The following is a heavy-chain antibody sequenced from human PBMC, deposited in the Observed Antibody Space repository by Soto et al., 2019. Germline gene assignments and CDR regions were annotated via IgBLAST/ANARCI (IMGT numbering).Heavy chain of an antibody. CDR2: ISRNSGSI. Sequence: GGSLRLSCVAYGFTFESYAMHWVRQVPGKGLEWVSGISRNSGSIGYEGSVKGRFTISRDNAQKSLYLEVNSLRVEDTAFYYCVKDIHEQWLVSHFEYWGQGALVTVSS. V-gene: IGHV3-9*01. CDR1: GFTFESYA. D-gene: IGHD6-19*01. J-gene: IGHJ4*02. CDR3: VKDIHEQWLVSHFEY.